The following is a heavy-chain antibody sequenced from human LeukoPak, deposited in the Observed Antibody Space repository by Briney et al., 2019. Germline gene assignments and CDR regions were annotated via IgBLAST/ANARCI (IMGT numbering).Heavy chain of an antibody. D-gene: IGHD3-10*01. V-gene: IGHV3-30*18. CDR2: ISYDGSNK. Sequence: PGGSLRLSCAASRFTFSTYGMYWVRQAPGKGLEWVAVISYDGSNKYYADSVKGRFTTSRDNSKNTLYLQMNSLRVEDTAVYYCAKDLSPLVWFVSGSDAFDIWGQGTMVTVSS. J-gene: IGHJ3*02. CDR1: RFTFSTYG. CDR3: AKDLSPLVWFVSGSDAFDI.